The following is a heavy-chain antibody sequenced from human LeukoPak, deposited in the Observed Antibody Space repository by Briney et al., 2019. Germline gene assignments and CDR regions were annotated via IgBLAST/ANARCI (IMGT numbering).Heavy chain of an antibody. V-gene: IGHV3-7*01. Sequence: GGSLRLSCAASGFTFRTCWMSWVRQAPGKGLEWVASINQGGGDTYYVESVKGRFTISRDNAMNSFFLQMNNLRVEDTAVYYCERLLGDSTIHDYWGQGTLVTVSS. D-gene: IGHD2-21*01. CDR2: INQGGGDT. CDR3: ERLLGDSTIHDY. CDR1: GFTFRTCW. J-gene: IGHJ4*02.